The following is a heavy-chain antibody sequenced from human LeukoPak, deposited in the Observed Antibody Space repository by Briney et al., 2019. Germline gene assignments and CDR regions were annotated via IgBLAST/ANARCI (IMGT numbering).Heavy chain of an antibody. CDR2: IYYSGST. D-gene: IGHD6-6*01. V-gene: IGHV4-59*01. CDR1: GGSINNYY. J-gene: IGHJ4*02. Sequence: SETLSLTCTVSGGSINNYYWSWIRQPPGKGLEWIGYIYYSGSTNYNPSLKSRVTISVDTSKNQFSLKLSSVTAADTAVYYCASLEYSSSFTFDYWGQGTLVTVSS. CDR3: ASLEYSSSFTFDY.